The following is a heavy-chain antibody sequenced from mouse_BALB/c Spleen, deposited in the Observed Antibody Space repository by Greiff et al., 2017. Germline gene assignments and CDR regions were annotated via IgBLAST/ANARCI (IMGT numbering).Heavy chain of an antibody. D-gene: IGHD2-3*01. CDR2: IRSKSNNYAT. CDR3: VREFDGYYEWGHYYAMDY. CDR1: GFTFNTYA. J-gene: IGHJ4*01. Sequence: EVLLVESGGGLVQPKGSLKLSCAASGFTFNTYAMHWVCQAPGKGLEWVARIRSKSNNYATYYADSVKDRFTISRDDSPSMLYLQMNNLKTEDTAMYYCVREFDGYYEWGHYYAMDYWGQGTSVTVSA. V-gene: IGHV10-3*03.